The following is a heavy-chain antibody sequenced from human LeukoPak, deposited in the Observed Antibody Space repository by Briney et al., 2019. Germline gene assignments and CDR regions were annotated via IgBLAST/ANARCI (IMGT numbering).Heavy chain of an antibody. J-gene: IGHJ4*02. V-gene: IGHV3-23*01. D-gene: IGHD4-17*01. CDR1: GFTFSSYA. Sequence: PGRSLRLSCAASGFTFSSYAMSWVRQAPGKGLEWVSAISGSGGSTYYADSVKGRFTISRDNSKNTLYLQMNSLRAEDAAVYYCAKAPRLRVNYFDYWGQGTLVTVSS. CDR2: ISGSGGST. CDR3: AKAPRLRVNYFDY.